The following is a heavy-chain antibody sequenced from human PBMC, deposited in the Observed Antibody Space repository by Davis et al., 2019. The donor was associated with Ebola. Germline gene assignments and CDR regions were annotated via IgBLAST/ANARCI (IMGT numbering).Heavy chain of an antibody. J-gene: IGHJ6*02. V-gene: IGHV3-21*01. Sequence: GESLKISCAASGFTFSGSSMNWVRQAPGKGLEWVSSISSSSSYIYYADSVKGRFTISRDNAKNSLYLQMNSLRAEDTAVYYCARVGLYSSGWYGAYYYYYGMDVWGQGTTVTVSS. D-gene: IGHD6-19*01. CDR3: ARVGLYSSGWYGAYYYYYGMDV. CDR2: ISSSSSYI. CDR1: GFTFSGSS.